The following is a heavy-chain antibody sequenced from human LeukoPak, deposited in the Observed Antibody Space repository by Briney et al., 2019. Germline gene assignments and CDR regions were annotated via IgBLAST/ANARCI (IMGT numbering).Heavy chain of an antibody. CDR3: ARGMATILAWFDP. V-gene: IGHV4-61*02. D-gene: IGHD5-24*01. CDR1: GGSISSGSYY. CDR2: IYTSGST. J-gene: IGHJ5*02. Sequence: PSQTLSLTCTVSGGSISSGSYYWSWIRQPAGKGLEWIGRIYTSGSTNYNPSLKSRVTISVDTSKNQFSLKLSSVTAADTTVYYCARGMATILAWFDPWGQGTLVTGSS.